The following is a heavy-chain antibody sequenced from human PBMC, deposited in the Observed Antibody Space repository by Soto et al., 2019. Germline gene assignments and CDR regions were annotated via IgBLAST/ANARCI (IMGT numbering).Heavy chain of an antibody. D-gene: IGHD6-13*01. V-gene: IGHV5-10-1*01. J-gene: IGHJ5*02. Sequence: GESLKISCKGSGYIFTSYWISWVRQMPGKGLEWMGRIDPSDSYTNYSPSFQGHVTISADKSISTAYLQWSSLKASDTAMYYCASGQQLVDWFDPWGQGTLVTVSS. CDR1: GYIFTSYW. CDR2: IDPSDSYT. CDR3: ASGQQLVDWFDP.